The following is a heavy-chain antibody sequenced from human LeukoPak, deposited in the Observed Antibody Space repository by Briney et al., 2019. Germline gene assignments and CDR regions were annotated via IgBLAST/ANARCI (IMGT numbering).Heavy chain of an antibody. Sequence: PGGSLRLSCAASGFTVSSNYMSWVRQAPGKGLEWVSVIYSGGSTYYADSMKGRFTISRDNSKNTLYLQMNSLRAEDTAVYYCARDPAYYYDSSGYWVLGYYYGMDVWGQGTTVTVSS. CDR1: GFTVSSNY. CDR3: ARDPAYYYDSSGYWVLGYYYGMDV. V-gene: IGHV3-66*01. CDR2: IYSGGST. D-gene: IGHD3-22*01. J-gene: IGHJ6*02.